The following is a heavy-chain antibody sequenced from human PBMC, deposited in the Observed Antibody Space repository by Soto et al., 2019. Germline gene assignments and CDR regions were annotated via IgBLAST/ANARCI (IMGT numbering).Heavy chain of an antibody. Sequence: PSETLSLTCAVYGGSFSGYYWSWIRQLPGKGLEWIGDIYYSGTTYHNPSLRSRLTISGDASKNQFSLKLSSVTAADTALYYCARGRGYSYGPYYFDYWGQGTLVTVSS. CDR2: IYYSGTT. J-gene: IGHJ4*02. V-gene: IGHV4-34*09. D-gene: IGHD5-18*01. CDR1: GGSFSGYY. CDR3: ARGRGYSYGPYYFDY.